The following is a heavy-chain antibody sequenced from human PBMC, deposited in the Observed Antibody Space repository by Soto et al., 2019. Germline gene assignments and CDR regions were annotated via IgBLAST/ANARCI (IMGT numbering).Heavy chain of an antibody. Sequence: EVRLVESGGGLTEPGGSLRLSCAASGFTFSDAWINWVRQAPGKGLEWVARIKSKTNGGTTDYVGPVKGRFIISRDDSKDMLFLQMNSLKSEDTAVYYCTADTASSSAWANDYWGQGTLVSVSS. CDR1: GFTFSDAW. V-gene: IGHV3-15*07. J-gene: IGHJ4*02. CDR2: IKSKTNGGTT. CDR3: TADTASSSAWANDY. D-gene: IGHD6-19*01.